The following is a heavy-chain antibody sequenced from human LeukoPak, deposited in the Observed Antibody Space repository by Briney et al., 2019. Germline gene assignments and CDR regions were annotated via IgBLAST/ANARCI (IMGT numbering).Heavy chain of an antibody. J-gene: IGHJ4*02. CDR2: ISYDGSNN. CDR3: AKGLDSSGYYSLDY. CDR1: RFTFSNYD. V-gene: IGHV3-30*18. Sequence: GGSLRLSCAASRFTFSNYDMHWVRQAPGKGLEWVAIISYDGSNNYYADSVKGRFTISRDNSKNTLFLQMNSLRAEDTAVYYCAKGLDSSGYYSLDYWGQGTLVTVSS. D-gene: IGHD3-22*01.